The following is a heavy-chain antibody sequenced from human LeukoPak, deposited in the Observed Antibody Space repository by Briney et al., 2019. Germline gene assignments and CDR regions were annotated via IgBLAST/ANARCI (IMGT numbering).Heavy chain of an antibody. V-gene: IGHV4-31*03. CDR3: ARDSDSNAY. Sequence: SQTLSLTCTVSGGSISSGGYYWIWIRQHPGKGLEWIGYIYYSGSTYYTPSLKIRVTISVDTSKNQFSLKLSSATAADTAVYYCARDSDSNAYWGQGTLVTVSS. D-gene: IGHD3-10*01. CDR2: IYYSGST. CDR1: GGSISSGGYY. J-gene: IGHJ4*02.